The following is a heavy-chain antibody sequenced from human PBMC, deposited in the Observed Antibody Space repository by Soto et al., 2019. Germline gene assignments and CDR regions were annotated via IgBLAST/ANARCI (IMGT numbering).Heavy chain of an antibody. CDR2: MYFNEST. J-gene: IGHJ3*02. V-gene: IGHV4-59*01. Sequence: SETLSLTCTVSGGSISSYFLNWIRQAPGKGLEWIGYMYFNESTNYNPSLKSRVMMSLDTSRSLFSLKLNSVTAADTAIYYCARDHKEAFDIWGQGTLVTVSS. CDR3: ARDHKEAFDI. CDR1: GGSISSYF.